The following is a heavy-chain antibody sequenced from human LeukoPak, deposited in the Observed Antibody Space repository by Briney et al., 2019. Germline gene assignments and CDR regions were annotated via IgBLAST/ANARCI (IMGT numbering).Heavy chain of an antibody. D-gene: IGHD3-10*01. Sequence: SQTLSLTCTVSGGSISSGSYHWSWIRQPAGKGLEWIGRIYTSGSTNYNPSLKSRVTISVDTSKNQFSLRLSSVTAADTAVYYCARDYARFGIYYFDYWGQGTQVTVSS. J-gene: IGHJ4*02. CDR2: IYTSGST. CDR3: ARDYARFGIYYFDY. CDR1: GGSISSGSYH. V-gene: IGHV4-61*02.